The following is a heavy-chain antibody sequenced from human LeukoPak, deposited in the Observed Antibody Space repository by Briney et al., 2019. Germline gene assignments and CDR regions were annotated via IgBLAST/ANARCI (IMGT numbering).Heavy chain of an antibody. CDR2: ISGSSSTI. J-gene: IGHJ4*02. Sequence: GGSLRLSCAASGFTFSTYSMNWVRQAPGKGLEWVSYISGSSSTIYYADSVKGRFTISRDNSKNTLFLQMSSLRVEDTAVYYCARGYHSGPGRYFFDFWGQGTLVTVSS. V-gene: IGHV3-48*01. CDR1: GFTFSTYS. CDR3: ARGYHSGPGRYFFDF. D-gene: IGHD3-10*01.